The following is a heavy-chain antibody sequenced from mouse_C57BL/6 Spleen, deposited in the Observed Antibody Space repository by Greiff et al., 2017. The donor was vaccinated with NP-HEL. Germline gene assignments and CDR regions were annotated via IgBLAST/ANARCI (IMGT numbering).Heavy chain of an antibody. Sequence: QVHVKQPGAELVKPGASVKLSCKASGYTFTSYWMHWVKQRPGQGLEWIGMIHPNSGSTNYNEKFKSKATLTVDKSSSTAYMQLSSLTSEDSAVYYCARDYGYDDAMDYWGQGTSVTVSS. CDR1: GYTFTSYW. CDR2: IHPNSGST. V-gene: IGHV1-64*01. D-gene: IGHD2-2*01. J-gene: IGHJ4*01. CDR3: ARDYGYDDAMDY.